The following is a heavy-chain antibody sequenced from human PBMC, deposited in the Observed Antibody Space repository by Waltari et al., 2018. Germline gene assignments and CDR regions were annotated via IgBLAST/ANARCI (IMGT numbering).Heavy chain of an antibody. Sequence: QVQLVQSGAEVKKPGASVKVSCKASGYTFTGYYMHWVRQAPGQGLEWMGWIDPNSGGTNYAQKLQGRVTMTRDTSISTAYMELSRLRADDTAVYYCARGHSSSASFDYWGQGTLVTVSS. D-gene: IGHD6-6*01. J-gene: IGHJ4*02. CDR3: ARGHSSSASFDY. CDR1: GYTFTGYY. V-gene: IGHV1-2*02. CDR2: IDPNSGGT.